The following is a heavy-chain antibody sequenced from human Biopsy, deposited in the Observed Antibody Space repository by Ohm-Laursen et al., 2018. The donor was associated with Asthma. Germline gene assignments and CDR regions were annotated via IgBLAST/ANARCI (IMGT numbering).Heavy chain of an antibody. Sequence: SLGLSCAASGFAFNNSSMTWVRQAPGKGLEWVSSISPSGVRTFYADSVKGRFTVSRDSSRNTLYLQLSTLRVEDTAVYFCAKITTDRQKANNWFDPWGQGTLVTVSS. J-gene: IGHJ5*02. CDR1: GFAFNNSS. V-gene: IGHV3-23*01. CDR2: ISPSGVRT. CDR3: AKITTDRQKANNWFDP. D-gene: IGHD3-22*01.